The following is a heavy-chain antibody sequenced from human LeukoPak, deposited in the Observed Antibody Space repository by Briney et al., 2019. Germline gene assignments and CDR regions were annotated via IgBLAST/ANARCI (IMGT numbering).Heavy chain of an antibody. V-gene: IGHV3-33*08. Sequence: GGSLRLSCAASGFTLSNTWMNWVRQAPGKGLEWVAVIWSHGNRKHHSDSVEGRFAISRDNSKNILYLQMNNLRAEDTALYYCARDSAADDNDFDVWGQGTMVTVSS. J-gene: IGHJ3*01. CDR3: ARDSAADDNDFDV. CDR2: IWSHGNRK. D-gene: IGHD6-25*01. CDR1: GFTLSNTW.